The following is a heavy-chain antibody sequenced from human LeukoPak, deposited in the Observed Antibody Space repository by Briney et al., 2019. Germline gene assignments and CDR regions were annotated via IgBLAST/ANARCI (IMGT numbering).Heavy chain of an antibody. D-gene: IGHD2-2*01. V-gene: IGHV3-21*01. Sequence: GGSLRLSCAASGFTFSSYSMNWVRQAPGQGLEWVSSISSSSNYRYYAESVKGRFTISRDYAQNSLYLQMNSLRAEDTAVYYCASNPLYCSSTSCPFEYWGQGTLVTVSS. CDR3: ASNPLYCSSTSCPFEY. J-gene: IGHJ4*02. CDR2: ISSSSNYR. CDR1: GFTFSSYS.